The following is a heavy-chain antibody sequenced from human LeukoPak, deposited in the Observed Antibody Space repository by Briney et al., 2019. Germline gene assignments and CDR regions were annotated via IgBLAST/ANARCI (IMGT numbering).Heavy chain of an antibody. CDR2: ISSSGTYI. V-gene: IGHV3-21*05. Sequence: GGSLRLSCAASGFTFITYSMNWVRQAPGKGLEWISYISSSGTYIYYADSVKGRFTISRDNAKNSLYLQMNNLRAEDTAVYYCAELGITMIGGVWGKGTTVTISS. J-gene: IGHJ6*04. D-gene: IGHD3-10*02. CDR1: GFTFITYS. CDR3: AELGITMIGGV.